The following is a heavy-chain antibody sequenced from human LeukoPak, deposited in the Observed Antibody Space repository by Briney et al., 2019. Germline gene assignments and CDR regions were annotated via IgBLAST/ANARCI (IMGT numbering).Heavy chain of an antibody. Sequence: SETLSLTCTVSGASISGSGYYWGWVRQPPGKGLEWIGSIYYSGSTYYNSSLKSRVTISLDTSKNQFSLKLSSVTAADTAVYYCARATATGLIDYWGQGTLVTVSS. CDR1: GASISGSGYY. CDR3: ARATATGLIDY. CDR2: IYYSGST. D-gene: IGHD3-9*01. J-gene: IGHJ4*02. V-gene: IGHV4-39*07.